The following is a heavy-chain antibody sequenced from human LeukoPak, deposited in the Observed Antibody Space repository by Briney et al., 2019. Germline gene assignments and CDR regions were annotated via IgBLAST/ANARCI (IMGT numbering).Heavy chain of an antibody. CDR2: ISAYNGNT. J-gene: IGHJ4*02. V-gene: IGHV1-18*01. Sequence: ASVKVSCKAAGYTFTSYGISWVRQAPGQGLEWMGWISAYNGNTNYAQKLRGRVTMTTDTSTSTAYMELRSLRSDDTAVYYCARGRYQLLPFDYWGQGTLVTVSS. CDR3: ARGRYQLLPFDY. D-gene: IGHD2-2*01. CDR1: GYTFTSYG.